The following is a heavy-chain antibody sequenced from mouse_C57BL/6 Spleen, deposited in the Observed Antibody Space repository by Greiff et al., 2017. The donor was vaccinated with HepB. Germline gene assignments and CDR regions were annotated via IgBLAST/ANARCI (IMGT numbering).Heavy chain of an antibody. CDR1: GYTFTDYN. V-gene: IGHV1-76*01. Sequence: QVQLQQSGAELVRPGASVKLSCKASGYTFTDYNINWVKQRPGQGLEWIARIYPGSGNTYYNEKFKGKATLTAEKSSSTAYMQLSSLTSEDSAVYFCVGYYVWYFDVWGTGTTVTVSS. CDR3: VGYYVWYFDV. D-gene: IGHD2-3*01. J-gene: IGHJ1*03. CDR2: IYPGSGNT.